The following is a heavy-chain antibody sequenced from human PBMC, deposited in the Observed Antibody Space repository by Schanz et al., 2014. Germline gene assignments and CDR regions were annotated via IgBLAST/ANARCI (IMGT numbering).Heavy chain of an antibody. CDR2: ISYDGSFK. CDR3: AKSLESCPGGRCSRGYFDY. D-gene: IGHD2-8*02. J-gene: IGHJ4*02. CDR1: GFPFSDHA. V-gene: IGHV3-30*18. Sequence: QVQLVDSGGGLVKPGGSLRLSCTASGFPFSDHAMDWVRQAAGKGLEWVAVISYDGSFKNYADSVRGRITMSRDNSKNTMYLQINNLRADDTAVYYCAKSLESCPGGRCSRGYFDYWGQGTLVTVSS.